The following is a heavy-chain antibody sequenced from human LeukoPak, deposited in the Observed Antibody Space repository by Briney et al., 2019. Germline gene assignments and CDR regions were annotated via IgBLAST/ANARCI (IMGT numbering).Heavy chain of an antibody. D-gene: IGHD6-13*01. V-gene: IGHV4-39*07. CDR3: ARLKTASSWIDY. CDR2: IYYSGST. Sequence: SETLSLTCTVSGGSISSSSYYWGWIRQPPGKGLEWIGSIYYSGSTYYNPSLKSRVTISVDTSKSQFSLKLSSVTAADTAVYYCARLKTASSWIDYWGQGTLVTVSS. CDR1: GGSISSSSYY. J-gene: IGHJ4*02.